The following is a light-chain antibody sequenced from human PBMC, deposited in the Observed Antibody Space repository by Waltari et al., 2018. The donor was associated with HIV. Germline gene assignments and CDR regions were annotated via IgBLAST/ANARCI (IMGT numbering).Light chain of an antibody. V-gene: IGKV4-1*01. CDR3: QQYFSFPFT. CDR1: QSVLHSSNNKDY. J-gene: IGKJ3*01. Sequence: DIVMTQSPSSLAVPLGERATINCQSSQSVLHSSNNKDYLAWYQQKAGQPPKLLIYWASTRESGVPDRFSGSGSGTDFTLTISNLQAEDVAVYYCQQYFSFPFTFGPGTKVDIK. CDR2: WAS.